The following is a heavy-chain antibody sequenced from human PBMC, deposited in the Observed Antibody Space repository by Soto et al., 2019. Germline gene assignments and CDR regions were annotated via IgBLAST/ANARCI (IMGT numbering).Heavy chain of an antibody. J-gene: IGHJ4*02. CDR3: AVGVGVLYYFDY. CDR2: IIPILGIA. D-gene: IGHD1-26*01. Sequence: SLRHAPGQGLEWMGRIIPILGIANYAQKFQGRVTITADKSTSTAYMELSSLRSEDTAVYYCAVGVGVLYYFDYWGQGTLGTVSS. V-gene: IGHV1-69*02.